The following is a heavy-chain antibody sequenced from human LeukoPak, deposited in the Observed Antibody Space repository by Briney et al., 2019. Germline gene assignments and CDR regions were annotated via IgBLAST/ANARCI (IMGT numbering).Heavy chain of an antibody. V-gene: IGHV4-4*08. J-gene: IGHJ3*02. D-gene: IGHD2-2*01. CDR1: GGSISSYY. CDR2: IYTSGST. CDR3: ASTVDTYQLLSHDAFDI. Sequence: PSETLSLTCTVSGGSISSYYWSWIRQPPGKGLEWIGRIYTSGSTNYNPSLKSRVTISVDTSKNQFSLKLSSVTAADTAVYYCASTVDTYQLLSHDAFDIWGQGTMVTVSS.